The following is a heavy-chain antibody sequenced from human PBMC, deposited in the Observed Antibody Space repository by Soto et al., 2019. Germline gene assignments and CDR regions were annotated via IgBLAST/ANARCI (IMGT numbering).Heavy chain of an antibody. CDR2: ISYDGGNQ. V-gene: IGHV3-30-3*01. J-gene: IGHJ4*02. D-gene: IGHD1-20*01. CDR3: ARGPITQTSFIDH. Sequence: LRLSCEASGFTFSSYPMHWVRQAPGKGLEWVTVISYDGGNQYYADSVKGRFTISRDNSKDTLYLQMHSLRSDDTAVYFCARGPITQTSFIDHWGQGTLVTVS. CDR1: GFTFSSYP.